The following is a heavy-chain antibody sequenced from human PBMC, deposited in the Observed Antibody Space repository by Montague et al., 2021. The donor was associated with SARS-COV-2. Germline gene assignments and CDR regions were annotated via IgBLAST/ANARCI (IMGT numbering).Heavy chain of an antibody. CDR1: GFTFSSYA. D-gene: IGHD3-22*01. Sequence: SLRLSCAAPGFTFSSYAMHWVRQAPGKGLEWVAVISYDGSNKYYADSVKGRFTISRDNSKNTLYLQMNSLRAEDTPVYYCARNYYDSSDHFDYWGQGTLVTVSS. CDR3: ARNYYDSSDHFDY. V-gene: IGHV3-30*04. J-gene: IGHJ4*02. CDR2: ISYDGSNK.